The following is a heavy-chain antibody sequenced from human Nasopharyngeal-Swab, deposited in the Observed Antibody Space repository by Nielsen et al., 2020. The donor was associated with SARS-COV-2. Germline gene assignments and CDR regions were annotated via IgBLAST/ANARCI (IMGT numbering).Heavy chain of an antibody. CDR1: GFTFSSYS. Sequence: GESLKISCAASGFTFSSYSMNWVRQAPGKGLEWASSISSSSSYIYYADSVKGRFTISRDNAKNSLYLQMNSLRAEDTAVYYCARVLSGSSGSDYWGQGTLVTVSS. J-gene: IGHJ4*02. CDR3: ARVLSGSSGSDY. CDR2: ISSSSSYI. V-gene: IGHV3-21*01. D-gene: IGHD3-3*01.